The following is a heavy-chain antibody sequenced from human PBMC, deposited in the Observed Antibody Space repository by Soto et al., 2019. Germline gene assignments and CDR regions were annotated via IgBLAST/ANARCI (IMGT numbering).Heavy chain of an antibody. D-gene: IGHD3-22*01. V-gene: IGHV3-23*01. Sequence: EVQLLESGGGLVQPGGSLRLSGAASGFTFSSYAMSWVRQAPGKGLEWVSAISGSGGSTYYADSVKGRFTISRDNAKNTLYLQMNSLRAEDTAVYYCARHQNGRDISGYWDSYYGMDVWGQGTTVTVSS. J-gene: IGHJ6*02. CDR2: ISGSGGST. CDR1: GFTFSSYA. CDR3: ARHQNGRDISGYWDSYYGMDV.